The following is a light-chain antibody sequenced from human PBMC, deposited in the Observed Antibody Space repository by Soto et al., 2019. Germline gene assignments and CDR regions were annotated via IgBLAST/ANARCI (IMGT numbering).Light chain of an antibody. Sequence: QSALTQPASVSGSPGQSIAISCTGTSSDVGGYNYVSWYQQHPGKAPKLMIYDVSNRPSGVSNRISGSKSGNTASLTISGLQAADEADYYCCSYTTSSTYVFGTGTKVTVL. CDR3: CSYTTSSTYV. J-gene: IGLJ1*01. CDR1: SSDVGGYNY. CDR2: DVS. V-gene: IGLV2-14*03.